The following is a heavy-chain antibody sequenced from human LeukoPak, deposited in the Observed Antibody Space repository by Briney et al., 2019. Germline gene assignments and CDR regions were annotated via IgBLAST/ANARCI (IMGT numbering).Heavy chain of an antibody. CDR1: GFTFSSYA. Sequence: SGGSLRLSCAASGFTFSSYAMSWVRQAPGKGLEWVSAISGSGGGTYYADSVKGRFTISRDNSENTLFLQINSLRADDAAVYYCATVGGGSSRPYYFDYWGQGALVTVSS. CDR3: ATVGGGSSRPYYFDY. CDR2: ISGSGGGT. J-gene: IGHJ4*02. D-gene: IGHD1-26*01. V-gene: IGHV3-23*01.